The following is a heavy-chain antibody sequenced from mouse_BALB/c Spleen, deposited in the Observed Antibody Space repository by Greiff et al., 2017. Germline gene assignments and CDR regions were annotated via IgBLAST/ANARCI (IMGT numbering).Heavy chain of an antibody. CDR2: ISSGGGST. Sequence: DVKLVESGGGLVKPGGSLKLSCAASGFAFSSYDMSWVRQTPEKRLEWVAYISSGGGSTYYPDTVKGRFTISRDNAKNTLYLQMSSLKSEDTAMYYCARTGKFGYYAMDYWGQGTSVTVSS. J-gene: IGHJ4*01. CDR3: ARTGKFGYYAMDY. V-gene: IGHV5-12-1*01. D-gene: IGHD4-1*01. CDR1: GFAFSSYD.